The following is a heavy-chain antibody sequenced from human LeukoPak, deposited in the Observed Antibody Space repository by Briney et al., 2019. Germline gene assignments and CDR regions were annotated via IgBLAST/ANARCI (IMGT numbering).Heavy chain of an antibody. Sequence: ASVKVSCKASGYTFTGYYMHWVRQAPGQGLEWMGMINPSGGSTTYAQKFQGRVTMTRDTSTSTVYLELSSLRSEDTAVYYCARSEGSNWLLHYWGQGTLVTVSS. V-gene: IGHV1-46*01. D-gene: IGHD3-9*01. CDR1: GYTFTGYY. CDR3: ARSEGSNWLLHY. J-gene: IGHJ4*02. CDR2: INPSGGST.